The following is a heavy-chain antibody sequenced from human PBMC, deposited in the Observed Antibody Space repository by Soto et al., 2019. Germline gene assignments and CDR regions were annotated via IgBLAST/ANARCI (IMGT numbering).Heavy chain of an antibody. J-gene: IGHJ4*03. D-gene: IGHD4-4*01. CDR1: GFTLSSNG. CDR3: ARERYPNYPPDALEI. CDR2: IWYDGSDK. Sequence: GGSLRLSCAASGFTLSSNGMHWVRQAPGKGLEWVAFIWYDGSDKYYADSVKGRFTISRDNSKNTLYLQMNSLRAEDTAVYYCARERYPNYPPDALEIRGPRTPVTGSS. V-gene: IGHV3-33*01.